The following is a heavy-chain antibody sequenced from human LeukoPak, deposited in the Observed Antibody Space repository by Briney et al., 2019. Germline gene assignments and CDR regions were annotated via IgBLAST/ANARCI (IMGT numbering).Heavy chain of an antibody. D-gene: IGHD3-10*01. J-gene: IGHJ5*02. Sequence: SGTLSLTCAVSGGPISSSNWWGWVRQPPGKGLEWSGEFYHSGRTNYNPSLKSRVTISVDKSENQFSLKLRSVTAADTAVYYCARFGDPMVRALGRWLDPWGQGTLITVSS. CDR2: FYHSGRT. V-gene: IGHV4-4*02. CDR1: GGPISSSNW. CDR3: ARFGDPMVRALGRWLDP.